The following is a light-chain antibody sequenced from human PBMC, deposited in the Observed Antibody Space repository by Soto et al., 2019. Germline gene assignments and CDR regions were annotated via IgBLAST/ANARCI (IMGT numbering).Light chain of an antibody. CDR2: SNN. V-gene: IGLV1-44*01. CDR3: AAWDDSLTGPA. Sequence: QSVLTQPPSASGTPGQRVTISCSGSSSNIGSNTVNWYQQLPGTAPKLLIYSNNQRPSGVPDRFSGSKSGTSASLAISGLQCEDEADYYCAAWDDSLTGPALGGGPKVTDL. CDR1: SSNIGSNT. J-gene: IGLJ2*01.